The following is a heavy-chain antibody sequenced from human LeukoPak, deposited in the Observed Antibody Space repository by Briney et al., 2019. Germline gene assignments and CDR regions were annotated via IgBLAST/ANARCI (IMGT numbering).Heavy chain of an antibody. J-gene: IGHJ4*02. CDR2: IFHSGNT. V-gene: IGHV4-39*01. D-gene: IGHD3-9*01. CDR3: ARSGVWLLTRAN. Sequence: KPSETLSLTCTVSGDSIINDNSYWGWVRQPPGKGLEWIGGIFHSGNTYYNPSLGSRVSISIDTSKNQFSLKLNSMTAADTAVYYYARSGVWLLTRANWGQGTLVTVSS. CDR1: GDSIINDNSY.